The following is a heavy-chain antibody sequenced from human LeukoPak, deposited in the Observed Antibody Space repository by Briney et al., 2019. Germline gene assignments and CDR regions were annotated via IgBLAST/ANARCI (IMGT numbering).Heavy chain of an antibody. Sequence: GGPLRLSCAASGFTFSSYAMSWVRQAPGKGLEWVSAISGSGGSTYYADSVKGRFTISRDNSKNTLYLQMNSLRAEDTAVYYCAKVGQQLVRRFDYWGQGTLVTVSS. CDR2: ISGSGGST. J-gene: IGHJ4*02. D-gene: IGHD6-13*01. V-gene: IGHV3-23*01. CDR1: GFTFSSYA. CDR3: AKVGQQLVRRFDY.